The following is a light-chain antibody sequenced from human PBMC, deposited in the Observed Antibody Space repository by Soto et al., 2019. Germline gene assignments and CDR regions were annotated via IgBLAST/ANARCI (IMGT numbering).Light chain of an antibody. V-gene: IGKV3-15*01. J-gene: IGKJ5*01. CDR2: GAS. CDR3: QQYNNWPLSIT. Sequence: EIVMTQSPATLSVSPGERATLSCRASQSVSSNLAWYQQKPGQAPRLLIYGASTRATGIPARFSGSGSGTEFTLTISSLQSEDLAVYYCQQYNNWPLSITFGRRTRLEIK. CDR1: QSVSSN.